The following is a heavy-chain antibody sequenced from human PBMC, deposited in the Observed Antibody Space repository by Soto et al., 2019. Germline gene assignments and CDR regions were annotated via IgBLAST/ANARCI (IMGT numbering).Heavy chain of an antibody. CDR2: IYYNGNT. Sequence: SETLSLTCTVSGGSISSSIYYWGWIRQPPGKGLQWIGNIYYNGNTFYNPSLRSRVTISIDTSKSQFSLGLSSVTASDTAVYYCARHGPLTNNWNQLNCWGQGTLVTVSS. V-gene: IGHV4-39*01. J-gene: IGHJ4*02. CDR3: ARHGPLTNNWNQLNC. D-gene: IGHD1-1*01. CDR1: GGSISSSIYY.